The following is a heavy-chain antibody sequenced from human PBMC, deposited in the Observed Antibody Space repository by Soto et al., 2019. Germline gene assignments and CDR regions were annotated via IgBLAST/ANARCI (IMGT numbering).Heavy chain of an antibody. Sequence: PGGSLRLSCAASGFTFSSYSMNWVRQAPGKGLEWVSSISSSSSYIYYADSVKGRFTISRDNAKNSLYLQMNSLRAEDTAVYYCARDVGKHYYGSGSYPRGDAFDIWGQGTMVTVSS. CDR2: ISSSSSYI. D-gene: IGHD3-10*01. V-gene: IGHV3-21*01. J-gene: IGHJ3*02. CDR1: GFTFSSYS. CDR3: ARDVGKHYYGSGSYPRGDAFDI.